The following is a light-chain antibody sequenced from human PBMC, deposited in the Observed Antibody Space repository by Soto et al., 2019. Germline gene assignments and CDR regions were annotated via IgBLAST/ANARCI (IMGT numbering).Light chain of an antibody. J-gene: IGLJ3*02. Sequence: QSALTQPASVSGSPGQSITISCTGTSNDIGTYRYVSWYQQHPGKVPKLIIFEVSDRPSGGSHRFSGSKSGNTASLAISGIQAGDEADYYCTSYTTSSTLVFGGGTKLTVL. CDR2: EVS. V-gene: IGLV2-14*01. CDR1: SNDIGTYRY. CDR3: TSYTTSSTLV.